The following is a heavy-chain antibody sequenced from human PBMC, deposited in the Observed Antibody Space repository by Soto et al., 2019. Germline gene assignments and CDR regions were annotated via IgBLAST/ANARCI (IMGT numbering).Heavy chain of an antibody. CDR3: ARSDIARYYDFWSGYPNPNWFDP. J-gene: IGHJ5*02. V-gene: IGHV4-59*01. D-gene: IGHD3-3*01. CDR1: GGSISSYY. CDR2: IYYSGST. Sequence: SETLSLTCTVSGGSISSYYWSWIRQPPGKGLEWIGYIYYSGSTNYNPSLKSRVTISVDTSKNQFSLKLSSVTAADTAVYYCARSDIARYYDFWSGYPNPNWFDPWGQGTLVTVSS.